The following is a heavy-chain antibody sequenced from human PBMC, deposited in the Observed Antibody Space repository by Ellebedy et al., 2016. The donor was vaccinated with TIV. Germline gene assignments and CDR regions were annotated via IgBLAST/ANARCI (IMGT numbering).Heavy chain of an antibody. Sequence: GESLKISCEASGFTFSGHWMNWVRQAPGKGLEWVSNIKHDGSEIHYVDSVKGRFTISRDNARNLVYLQMNSLRGEDTAVYYCTTEGPFSDYGDFDYWGQGTLVTVST. CDR2: IKHDGSEI. V-gene: IGHV3-7*03. J-gene: IGHJ4*02. D-gene: IGHD4-17*01. CDR1: GFTFSGHW. CDR3: TTEGPFSDYGDFDY.